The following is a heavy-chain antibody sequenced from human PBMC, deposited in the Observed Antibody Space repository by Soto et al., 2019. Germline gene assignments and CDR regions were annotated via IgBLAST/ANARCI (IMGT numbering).Heavy chain of an antibody. CDR3: ARRPGRVTTFDGLDV. V-gene: IGHV3-30-3*01. Sequence: QVQLMESGGGVVHPGRSLRLSCAASGFTFSHYPMHWVRQAPGKGLEWVAVISFDGSTRYYADSVKGRFTISSENSKNTLYLQMDSLRAEETAMLYCARRPGRVTTFDGLDVLGQGTTVTVSS. CDR1: GFTFSHYP. J-gene: IGHJ6*02. CDR2: ISFDGSTR. D-gene: IGHD4-17*01.